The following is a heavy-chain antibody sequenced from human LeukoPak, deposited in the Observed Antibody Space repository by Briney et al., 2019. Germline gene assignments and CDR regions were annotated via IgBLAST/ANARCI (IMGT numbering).Heavy chain of an antibody. CDR3: ARARSGSFNDASDL. CDR1: GYTFTGYY. D-gene: IGHD1-26*01. CDR2: INPNSGGT. Sequence: ASVKVSCKASGYTFTGYYMHWVRQAPGQGLEWMGWINPNSGGTNYAQKFQGRVTMTRDTSISTAYMELSRLRSDDTAVYYCARARSGSFNDASDLWGQGTMVIVSS. V-gene: IGHV1-2*02. J-gene: IGHJ3*01.